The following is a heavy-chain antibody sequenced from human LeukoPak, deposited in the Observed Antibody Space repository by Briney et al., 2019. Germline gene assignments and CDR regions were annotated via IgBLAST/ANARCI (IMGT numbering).Heavy chain of an antibody. CDR3: ARENSVAATRAFDF. D-gene: IGHD6-19*01. CDR2: TWSPGSN. CDR1: GFIFSSYS. J-gene: IGHJ3*01. V-gene: IGHV3-33*01. Sequence: GGSLRLSCSASGFIFSSYSMHWVRQAPGKGPEWVAVTWSPGSNNYGDSVKGRFTVSRGNSKNTLYLQMNSLRGEDTAVYYCARENSVAATRAFDFWGQGTMVAVSS.